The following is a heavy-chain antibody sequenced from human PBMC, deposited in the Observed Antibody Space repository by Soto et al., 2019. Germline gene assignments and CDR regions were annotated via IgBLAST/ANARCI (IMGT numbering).Heavy chain of an antibody. CDR2: IKQDGSDK. CDR3: ARDPYYFETSGFYYPMIHFDY. CDR1: GFTFSSYW. Sequence: PGGSLRLSCAASGFTFSSYWMSWVRQAPGKGLEWVANIKQDGSDKYYVDSVKGRFTISRDNAKNSLFLQMNTLRAEDTAVYYCARDPYYFETSGFYYPMIHFDYWGQGTLVTVSS. D-gene: IGHD3-22*01. J-gene: IGHJ4*02. V-gene: IGHV3-7*05.